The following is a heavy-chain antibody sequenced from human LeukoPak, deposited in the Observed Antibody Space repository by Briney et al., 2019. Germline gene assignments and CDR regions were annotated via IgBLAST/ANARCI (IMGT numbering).Heavy chain of an antibody. J-gene: IGHJ3*02. V-gene: IGHV3-53*01. CDR2: IYSGGST. CDR1: GFSVRTTY. CDR3: ARGLVGATTSAFDI. D-gene: IGHD1-26*01. Sequence: GSLRLSCAASGFSVRTTYMSWVRQAPGKGLEWVSVIYSGGSTYYADSVKGRFTISRDNSKNTLYLQMNSLRAEDTAVYYCARGLVGATTSAFDIWGQGTMVTVSS.